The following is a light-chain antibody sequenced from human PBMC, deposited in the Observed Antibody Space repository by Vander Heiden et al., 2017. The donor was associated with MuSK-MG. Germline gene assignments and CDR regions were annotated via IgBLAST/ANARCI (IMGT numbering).Light chain of an antibody. Sequence: EIVLTQSPATLSLSPGERATLSCRASQSVSSYLAWYQQKPGQAPRLLIYDASNRATGSPARFSGSGSGTDFTLTISSLEPEDFAVYYCQQRSNWPQNTFGGGTKVEIK. CDR3: QQRSNWPQNT. CDR1: QSVSSY. V-gene: IGKV3-11*01. CDR2: DAS. J-gene: IGKJ4*01.